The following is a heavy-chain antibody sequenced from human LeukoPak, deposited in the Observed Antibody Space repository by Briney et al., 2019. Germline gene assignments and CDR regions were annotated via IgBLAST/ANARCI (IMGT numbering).Heavy chain of an antibody. J-gene: IGHJ5*02. CDR1: GVSISSGGYS. CDR2: IYHSGST. CDR3: ARGAERASWFDP. Sequence: PSETLSLTCAVSGVSISSGGYSWSWIRQPPGKGLEWIGYIYHSGSTYYSPSLKSRVTISVDRSKNQFSLKLSSVTAADTAVYYCARGAERASWFDPWGQGTLVTVSS. V-gene: IGHV4-30-2*01. D-gene: IGHD1-1*01.